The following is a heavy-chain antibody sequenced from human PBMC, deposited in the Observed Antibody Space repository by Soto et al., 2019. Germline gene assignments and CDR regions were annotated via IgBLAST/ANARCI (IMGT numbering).Heavy chain of an antibody. Sequence: LSLTCTVSGGSISSYYWSWIRQPPGKGLEWIGYIYYSGSTNYNPSLKSRVTISVDTSKNQFSLKLSSVTAADTAVYYCASSDYGSGSYYVGLDYWGQGTLVTVSS. V-gene: IGHV4-59*08. D-gene: IGHD3-10*01. J-gene: IGHJ4*02. CDR3: ASSDYGSGSYYVGLDY. CDR2: IYYSGST. CDR1: GGSISSYY.